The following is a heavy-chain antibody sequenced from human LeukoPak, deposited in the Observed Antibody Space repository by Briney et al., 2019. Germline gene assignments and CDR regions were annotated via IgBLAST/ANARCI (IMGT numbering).Heavy chain of an antibody. CDR2: ISAGGGST. CDR1: GFTYSTYA. D-gene: IGHD3-10*01. Sequence: GGSLRLSCAASGFTYSTYAMTWVRQAPGKGLEWVSAISAGGGSTYYADSVKGRFTISRENSKDTLYLQMNSLRAEETAVYYCAKVGAGVRGVMDSWGQGTLVTASS. V-gene: IGHV3-23*01. J-gene: IGHJ4*02. CDR3: AKVGAGVRGVMDS.